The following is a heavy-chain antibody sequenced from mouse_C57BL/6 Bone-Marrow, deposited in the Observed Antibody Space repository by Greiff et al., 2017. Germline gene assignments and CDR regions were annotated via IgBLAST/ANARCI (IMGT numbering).Heavy chain of an antibody. V-gene: IGHV1-69*01. CDR3: ARERLRRDWYCDV. J-gene: IGHJ1*03. CDR1: GYTFTSYW. Sequence: QVQLMQPGAELVMPGASVKLSCKAPGYTFTSYWLHWVKQRPGQGLEWIGDIDPSDSYTNYNQKLKGKSTLTVEKSSSTAYMQLSSLTAEDSEVYYCARERLRRDWYCDVWGTGTTVTVSS. CDR2: IDPSDSYT. D-gene: IGHD2-4*01.